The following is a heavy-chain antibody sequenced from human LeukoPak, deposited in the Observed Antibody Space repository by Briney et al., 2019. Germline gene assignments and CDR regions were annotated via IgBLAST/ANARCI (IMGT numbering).Heavy chain of an antibody. J-gene: IGHJ4*02. CDR3: ARGGSGYDSFDY. Sequence: SETLSLTCTVSGGSISFYYWSCIRQPPGKGLEWIGYISYSGRTNYNPSLKSRVTISVDTSKSQFSLKLSSVTAADTAMYYCARGGSGYDSFDYWGQGTLVTVSS. CDR1: GGSISFYY. CDR2: ISYSGRT. D-gene: IGHD5-12*01. V-gene: IGHV4-59*01.